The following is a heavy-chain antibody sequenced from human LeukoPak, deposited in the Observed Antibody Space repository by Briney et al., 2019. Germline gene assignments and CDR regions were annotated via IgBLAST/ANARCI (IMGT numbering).Heavy chain of an antibody. V-gene: IGHV1-46*01. CDR2: INPSGGST. CDR1: GYTFTSYY. CDR3: ARAYDWFDP. J-gene: IGHJ5*02. D-gene: IGHD3-16*01. Sequence: GASVRVSCKASGYTFTSYYMHWVRQAPGQGLEWMGIINPSGGSTSYAQKFQGRVTMTRDTSTSTAYMELRSLRSDDTAVYYCARAYDWFDPWGQGTLVTVSS.